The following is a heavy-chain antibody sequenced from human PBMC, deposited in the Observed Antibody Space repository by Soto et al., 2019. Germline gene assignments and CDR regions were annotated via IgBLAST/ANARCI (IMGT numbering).Heavy chain of an antibody. CDR3: ARVDVLRYFDWESYYFDY. V-gene: IGHV4-31*03. CDR1: GGSISSGGYY. D-gene: IGHD3-9*01. Sequence: QVQLQESGPGLVKPSQTLSLTCTVSGGSISSGGYYWSWIRQHPGKGLEWIGYIYYSGSTYYNPSLKIRVTISVDTSKNQFSLKLSSVTAADTAVYYCARVDVLRYFDWESYYFDYWGQGTLVTVSS. CDR2: IYYSGST. J-gene: IGHJ4*02.